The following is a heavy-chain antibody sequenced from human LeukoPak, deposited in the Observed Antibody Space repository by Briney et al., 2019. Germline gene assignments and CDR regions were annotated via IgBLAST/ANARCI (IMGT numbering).Heavy chain of an antibody. J-gene: IGHJ4*02. V-gene: IGHV3-48*01. CDR2: ISSSSSTI. Sequence: GRSLRLSCAASGFTFSSHSMNWVRQAPGKGLEWVSYISSSSSTIYCADSVKGRFTISRDNAKNPLYLQMNSLRAEDTAVYYCARGAYYYVDWGQGTLVTVSS. D-gene: IGHD3-10*02. CDR3: ARGAYYYVD. CDR1: GFTFSSHS.